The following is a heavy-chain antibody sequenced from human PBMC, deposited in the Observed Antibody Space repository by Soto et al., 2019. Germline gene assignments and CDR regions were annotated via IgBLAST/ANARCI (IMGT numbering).Heavy chain of an antibody. J-gene: IGHJ4*02. CDR3: AGGWVCFDY. CDR1: GFTFNAYG. D-gene: IGHD6-19*01. Sequence: QVQLVESGGGVVQPGRSLRLSCAASGFTFNAYGMHWARQAPGKGLEWVAGISSDGNNKYYADSVKGRFTISRDNSKNTLYLQMNSLRTEDTAVFYCAGGWVCFDYCGQGTLVTVSS. CDR2: ISSDGNNK. V-gene: IGHV3-30*03.